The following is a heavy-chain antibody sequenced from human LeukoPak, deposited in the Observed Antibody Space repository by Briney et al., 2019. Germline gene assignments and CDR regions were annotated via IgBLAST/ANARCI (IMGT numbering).Heavy chain of an antibody. V-gene: IGHV3-7*03. J-gene: IGHJ6*04. Sequence: GGSLRLSCAASEFTFSSYWMSWVRQAPGKGLEWVANIKQDGSEKYYVDSVKGRFTISRDNAKNSLYLQMNSLRAEDTAVYYCAGADGDGGYYYYYGMDVWGKGTTVTVSS. CDR3: AGADGDGGYYYYYGMDV. CDR2: IKQDGSEK. D-gene: IGHD4-17*01. CDR1: EFTFSSYW.